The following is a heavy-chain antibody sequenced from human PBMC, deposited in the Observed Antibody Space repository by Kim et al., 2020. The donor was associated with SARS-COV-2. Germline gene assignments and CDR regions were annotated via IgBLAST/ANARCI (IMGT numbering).Heavy chain of an antibody. CDR2: IDWDDDK. CDR3: ARIRTGIAARTIADEAFDI. J-gene: IGHJ3*02. CDR1: GFSLSTSGMC. D-gene: IGHD6-6*01. V-gene: IGHV2-70*01. Sequence: SGPTLVNPTQTLTLTCTFSGFSLSTSGMCVSWIRQPPGKALEWLALIDWDDDKYYSTSLKTRLTISKDTSKNQVVLTMTNMDPVDTATYYCARIRTGIAARTIADEAFDIWGQGTMVTVSS.